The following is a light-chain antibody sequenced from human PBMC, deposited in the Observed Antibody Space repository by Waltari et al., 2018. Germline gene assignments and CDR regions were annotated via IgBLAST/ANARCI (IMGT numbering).Light chain of an antibody. CDR1: QSVSSY. J-gene: IGKJ5*01. Sequence: EIVLTQSPATLSLSPGERATLSCRASQSVSSYLVWYQQKPGQAPRLLIYDASNRATGIPARFSGSWSGTDFTLTISSLEYEDFAVYYCQQRSNWPFTFGQGTRLEMK. CDR3: QQRSNWPFT. V-gene: IGKV3-11*01. CDR2: DAS.